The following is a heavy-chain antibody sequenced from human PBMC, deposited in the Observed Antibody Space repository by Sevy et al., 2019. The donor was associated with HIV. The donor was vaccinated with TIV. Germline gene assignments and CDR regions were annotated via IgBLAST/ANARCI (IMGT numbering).Heavy chain of an antibody. CDR1: GFTISNNY. V-gene: IGHV3-53*01. D-gene: IGHD3-16*01. CDR3: AGGPLRGY. Sequence: GGSLKLSCAVSGFTISNNYMSWVRHAPGKGLEWVSLIYSGGATRYADSVKGRFTISRDNSANTLYLQMNNLRAEDTAVYYCAGGPLRGYWGQGTLVTVSS. CDR2: IYSGGAT. J-gene: IGHJ4*02.